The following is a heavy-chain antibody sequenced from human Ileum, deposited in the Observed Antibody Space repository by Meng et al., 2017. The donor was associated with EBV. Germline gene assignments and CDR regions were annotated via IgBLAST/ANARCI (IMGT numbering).Heavy chain of an antibody. Sequence: QVQLGKSGDELNTPGSWVKDSCKASGGTFTNYAINWVRQAPGQGLEWMGGAIPVFGTPNYAQKFQGRVTITADESTNTAYMELYSLRSEDTAVYYCARDQAMIRYWGQGTLVTVSS. J-gene: IGHJ4*02. CDR1: GGTFTNYA. V-gene: IGHV1-69*01. CDR3: ARDQAMIRY. CDR2: AIPVFGTP. D-gene: IGHD3-10*01.